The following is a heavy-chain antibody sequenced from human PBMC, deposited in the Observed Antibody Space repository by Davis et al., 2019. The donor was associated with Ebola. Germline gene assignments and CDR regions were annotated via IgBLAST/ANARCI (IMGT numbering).Heavy chain of an antibody. Sequence: AASVKVSCKASGGTFSSYAISWVRQAPGQGLEWMGGIIPIFGTANYAQKFQGRVTITADKSTSTVYMELSSLRSEDTAVYYCARGRRITIFGGYYGMDVWGQGTTVTVSS. CDR1: GGTFSSYA. D-gene: IGHD3-3*01. J-gene: IGHJ6*02. V-gene: IGHV1-69*06. CDR2: IIPIFGTA. CDR3: ARGRRITIFGGYYGMDV.